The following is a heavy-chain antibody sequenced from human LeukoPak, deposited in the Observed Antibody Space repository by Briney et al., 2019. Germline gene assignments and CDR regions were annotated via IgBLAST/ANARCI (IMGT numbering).Heavy chain of an antibody. CDR2: IYHSGST. Sequence: PSGTLSLTCAVSGASISSSNWWSWVRQPPGKGLEWIGEIYHSGSTNYHPSLKSRVTISVDKSKNQFSLRLSSVTAADTAVYYCARRTSYSSGFDFDYWGQGTLVTVSS. D-gene: IGHD6-19*01. J-gene: IGHJ4*02. CDR1: GASISSSNW. V-gene: IGHV4-4*02. CDR3: ARRTSYSSGFDFDY.